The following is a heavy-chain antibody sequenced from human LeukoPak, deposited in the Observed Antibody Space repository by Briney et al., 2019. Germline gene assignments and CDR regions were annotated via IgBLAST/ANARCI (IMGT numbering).Heavy chain of an antibody. D-gene: IGHD2-2*01. CDR3: ARVHCSSTSCPYYFEC. V-gene: IGHV1-8*01. Sequence: GASVKVSCKASGYTFTSYDINWVRQATGQGLEWMGWMNPNSGNTGYAQKFQGRVTMTRNTSISTAYMELSSLRSEDTAVYYCARVHCSSTSCPYYFECWGQGTLVTVSS. CDR1: GYTFTSYD. J-gene: IGHJ4*02. CDR2: MNPNSGNT.